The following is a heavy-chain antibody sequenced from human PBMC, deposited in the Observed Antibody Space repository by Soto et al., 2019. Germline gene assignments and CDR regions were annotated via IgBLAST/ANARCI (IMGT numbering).Heavy chain of an antibody. Sequence: GESLKISCKGFGFSFTSYWIAWVRQMPGKGLEWMGIIYPGDSDTSYSPSFQGQVTISADKSINAAYLQWSSLKASDTAMYYCAKHEGYCSSTSCSNFDYWGQGTLVTVSS. CDR2: IYPGDSDT. D-gene: IGHD2-2*01. CDR1: GFSFTSYW. V-gene: IGHV5-51*01. CDR3: AKHEGYCSSTSCSNFDY. J-gene: IGHJ4*02.